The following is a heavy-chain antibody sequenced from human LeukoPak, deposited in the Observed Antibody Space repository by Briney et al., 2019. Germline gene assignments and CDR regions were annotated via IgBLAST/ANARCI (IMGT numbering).Heavy chain of an antibody. CDR1: GFTFSSYG. J-gene: IGHJ6*02. CDR2: IRYDGSNK. CDR3: AKEVGLAPYYYYGMDV. V-gene: IGHV3-30*02. Sequence: GGSLRLSCAASGFTFSSYGMHWVRQAPGKGLEWVAFIRYDGSNKYYADSVKGRFTISRDNSKNTLYLQMNSLRAGDTAVYYCAKEVGLAPYYYYGMDVWGQGTTVTVSS. D-gene: IGHD1-26*01.